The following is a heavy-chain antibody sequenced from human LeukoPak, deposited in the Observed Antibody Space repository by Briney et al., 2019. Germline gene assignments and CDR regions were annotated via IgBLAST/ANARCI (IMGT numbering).Heavy chain of an antibody. CDR3: AREQRSIAARSYYMDV. D-gene: IGHD6-6*01. CDR2: IIPIFGTA. V-gene: IGHV1-69*05. J-gene: IGHJ6*03. CDR1: GGTFSSYA. Sequence: SVKVSCKASGGTFSSYAISWVRQAPGQGLEWMGGIIPIFGTANYAQKFQGRVTITTDESTSTAYMELSSLKSEDTAVYYCAREQRSIAARSYYMDVWGKGTTVTASS.